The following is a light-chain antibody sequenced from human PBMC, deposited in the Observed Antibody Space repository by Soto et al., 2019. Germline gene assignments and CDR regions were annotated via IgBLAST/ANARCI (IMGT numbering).Light chain of an antibody. CDR1: QSVGGD. Sequence: PVHRATLSCRASQSVGGDLAWYQRKPGQAPRLLIYGASTRATGIPARFSGSGSGTEFTLTISSLQSEDFAVYYCQQYNNWPQTFGQGTKVDIK. V-gene: IGKV3-15*01. CDR2: GAS. J-gene: IGKJ1*01. CDR3: QQYNNWPQT.